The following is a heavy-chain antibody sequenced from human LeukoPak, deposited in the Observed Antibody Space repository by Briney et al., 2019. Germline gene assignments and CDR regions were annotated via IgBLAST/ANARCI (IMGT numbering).Heavy chain of an antibody. Sequence: PSETLSLTCTVSGGSISSYYWSWIRQPPGKGLEWIGYIYYSGSTNYNPSLKSRVTISVDTSKNQFSLKLSSVTAADTAVYYCARDKRYCSSGRCWGVQFGPWGQGTLVTVSS. V-gene: IGHV4-59*01. D-gene: IGHD2-15*01. CDR2: IYYSGST. J-gene: IGHJ5*02. CDR3: ARDKRYCSSGRCWGVQFGP. CDR1: GGSISSYY.